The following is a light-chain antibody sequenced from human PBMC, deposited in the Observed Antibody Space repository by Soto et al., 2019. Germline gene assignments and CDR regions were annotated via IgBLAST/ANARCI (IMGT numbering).Light chain of an antibody. CDR1: QSVSSN. J-gene: IGKJ4*01. Sequence: EIVMTQSPATLSVSPGERATLSCRASQSVSSNLAWYQQKPGQAPRLLIYGASTRATGIPARFSGSVSGTEFTLPISSLQSEDFAAYYGQQYNNWPPLTFGGGTKVDIK. CDR2: GAS. V-gene: IGKV3-15*01. CDR3: QQYNNWPPLT.